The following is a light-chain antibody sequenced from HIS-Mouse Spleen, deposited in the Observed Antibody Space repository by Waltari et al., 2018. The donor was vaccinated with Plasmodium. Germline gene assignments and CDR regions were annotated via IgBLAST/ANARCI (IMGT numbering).Light chain of an antibody. V-gene: IGLV3-25*03. CDR2: KDS. CDR1: ALATKD. Sequence: SYELTQPPSVSVSPGQTARNTCRGEALATKDADWYQQKPGQAPVLVIYKDSERPSGIPERFSGSSSGTTVTLTISGVQAEDEADYYCQSADSSGTYVVFGGGTKLTVL. CDR3: QSADSSGTYVV. J-gene: IGLJ2*01.